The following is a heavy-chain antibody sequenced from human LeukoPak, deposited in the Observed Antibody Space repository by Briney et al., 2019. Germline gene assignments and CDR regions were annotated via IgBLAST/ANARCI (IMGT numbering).Heavy chain of an antibody. CDR1: GYTFTSSG. CDR3: ARDLTVAGVSDY. CDR2: ISAYNGNT. V-gene: IGHV1-18*01. D-gene: IGHD6-19*01. J-gene: IGHJ4*02. Sequence: GASVKLSCKASGYTFTSSGISWVRQAPGQGLEWMGWISAYNGNTNYAQKLQGRVTMTTDTSTSTAYMELRSLRSDDTAVYYCARDLTVAGVSDYWGQGTLVTVSS.